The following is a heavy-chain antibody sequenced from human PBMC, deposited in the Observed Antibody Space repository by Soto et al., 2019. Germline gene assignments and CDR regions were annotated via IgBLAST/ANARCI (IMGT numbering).Heavy chain of an antibody. CDR1: GDSVSSNSAA. D-gene: IGHD6-25*01. J-gene: IGHJ4*02. V-gene: IGHV6-1*01. CDR3: ARPGVAAAGNFDS. Sequence: SQTLSLTCAISGDSVSSNSAAWNWIRQSPSRGLEWLGRTYYRSKWYNDYAVSVKSRITINPSLMNRVTLSADTSRSQFSLEITSLTAVDTAVYYCARPGVAAAGNFDSWGPGTLVTVSS. CDR2: TYYRSKWYN.